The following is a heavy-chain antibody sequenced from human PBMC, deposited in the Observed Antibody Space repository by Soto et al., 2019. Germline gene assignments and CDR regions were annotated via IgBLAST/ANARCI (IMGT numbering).Heavy chain of an antibody. J-gene: IGHJ4*02. CDR3: ARLNSGLYQSFDS. D-gene: IGHD2-8*01. CDR1: GGSIRSGGYF. Sequence: QVQLEASGPGLVKPSQTVSLTCSVSGGSIRSGGYFWTWIRQHPGKGLEYIGHIYSTGSTYYIPSLRRRRTKSLVTSKNQFSLNLTSVTAADTALYFCARLNSGLYQSFDSWGQGALVTVSS. V-gene: IGHV4-31*03. CDR2: IYSTGST.